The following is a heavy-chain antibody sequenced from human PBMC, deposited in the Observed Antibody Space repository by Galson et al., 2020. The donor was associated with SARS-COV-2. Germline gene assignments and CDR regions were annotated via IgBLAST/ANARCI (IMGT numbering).Heavy chain of an antibody. D-gene: IGHD1-7*01. V-gene: IGHV3-9*01. J-gene: IGHJ6*02. Sequence: GGSLRLSCAASGFTFDDYAMQWVRQAPGKGLEWVSGISWNSGSIGYADSVKGRFTISRDNAKNSLYLQMNSLRAEDTALYYCATLITGTTGYYYGMDVWGQGTTVTVSS. CDR3: ATLITGTTGYYYGMDV. CDR2: ISWNSGSI. CDR1: GFTFDDYA.